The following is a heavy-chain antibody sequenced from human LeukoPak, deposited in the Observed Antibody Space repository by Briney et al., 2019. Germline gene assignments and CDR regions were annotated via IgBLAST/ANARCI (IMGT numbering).Heavy chain of an antibody. D-gene: IGHD5-24*01. V-gene: IGHV3-74*01. CDR1: GFTFNNYW. CDR2: IHSDGRIT. Sequence: GGSLRLSCAGSGFTFNNYWMHWVRQAPGKGLVWVSRIHSDGRITTYADSVKGRFTISKDSARNTLCLQMNTLRVEDTAVYYCARAQDTYNSLYFDYWGQGALVTVSS. J-gene: IGHJ4*02. CDR3: ARAQDTYNSLYFDY.